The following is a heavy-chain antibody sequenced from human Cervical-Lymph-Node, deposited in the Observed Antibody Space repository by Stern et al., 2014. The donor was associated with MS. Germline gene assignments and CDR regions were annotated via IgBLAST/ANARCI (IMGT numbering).Heavy chain of an antibody. V-gene: IGHV4-30-2*01. CDR3: ARSSVTTPNAFDI. Sequence: QLQLVQSGSGLVKPSQTLSLTCAVSGGSISSGGYSWSWIRQPPGKGLEWIGYIYHSGSTYYNPSLKSRVTISVDRSKTQFSLKLSSVTAADTAVYYCARSSVTTPNAFDIWGQGTMVTVSS. J-gene: IGHJ3*02. CDR1: GGSISSGGYS. CDR2: IYHSGST. D-gene: IGHD4-17*01.